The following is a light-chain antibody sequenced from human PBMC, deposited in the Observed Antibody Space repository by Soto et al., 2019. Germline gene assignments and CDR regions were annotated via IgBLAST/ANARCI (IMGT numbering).Light chain of an antibody. J-gene: IGLJ1*01. CDR2: EVS. Sequence: QSALPQPASVSGSPGQSITLSCTGTSSDVGGYNYVSWYQQHPGKAPKLMIYEVSNRPSGVSNRCSDSKSGNRASLTISGVQAEDEADYYCSSYTSSSIPYVLGTGTKV. V-gene: IGLV2-14*01. CDR1: SSDVGGYNY. CDR3: SSYTSSSIPYV.